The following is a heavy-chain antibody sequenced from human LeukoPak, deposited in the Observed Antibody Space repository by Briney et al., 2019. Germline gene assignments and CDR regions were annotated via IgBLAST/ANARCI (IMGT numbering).Heavy chain of an antibody. CDR1: GXTFTYYA. D-gene: IGHD3-22*01. CDR2: IIVSGGST. Sequence: PGGPLRLSFAPSGXTFTYYAISGVPQAPGRGLEWVSHIIVSGGSTYYAGAVTVRFTISRDNSRNTLSLQMNSLRAEVTAVYYCPKDPVYYDSSGYLPLDDWGQGTLVTVSS. J-gene: IGHJ4*02. CDR3: PKDPVYYDSSGYLPLDD. V-gene: IGHV3-23*01.